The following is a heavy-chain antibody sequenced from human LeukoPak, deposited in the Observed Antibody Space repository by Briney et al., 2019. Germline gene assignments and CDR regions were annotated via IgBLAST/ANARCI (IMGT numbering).Heavy chain of an antibody. CDR2: ISSSSSYI. D-gene: IGHD6-13*01. CDR3: ARAGTIAAAGSYFDY. V-gene: IGHV3-21*01. CDR1: GFTFSSYS. J-gene: IGHJ4*02. Sequence: PGGSLRLSCAASGFTFSSYSMNWVRQAPGKGLEWVSSISSSSSYIDYADSVKGRFTISRDNAKNSLYLQMNSLRAEDTAVYYCARAGTIAAAGSYFDYWGQGTLVTVSS.